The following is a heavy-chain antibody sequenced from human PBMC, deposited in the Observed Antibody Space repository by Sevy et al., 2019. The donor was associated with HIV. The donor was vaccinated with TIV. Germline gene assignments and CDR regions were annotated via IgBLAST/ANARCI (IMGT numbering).Heavy chain of an antibody. D-gene: IGHD1-1*01. J-gene: IGHJ4*02. Sequence: GGSLRLSCTASGFTFGDYAMSWVRQALGKGLEWVAFPKRKAYGGTLEHTASVKGRFTMSRNDSKSIAYLQINDLKTENTSIYYCMRWKGAKSIFDYWGQGALVTVSS. CDR1: GFTFGDYA. V-gene: IGHV3-49*04. CDR2: PKRKAYGGTL. CDR3: MRWKGAKSIFDY.